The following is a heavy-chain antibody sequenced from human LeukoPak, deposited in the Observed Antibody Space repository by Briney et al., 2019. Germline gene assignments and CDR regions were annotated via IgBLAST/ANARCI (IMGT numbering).Heavy chain of an antibody. CDR2: INHSGSI. D-gene: IGHD2-2*01. CDR3: ARGSIVVVPAAYI. CDR1: GGSISSSSYY. V-gene: IGHV4-39*07. Sequence: SETLSLTCTVSGGSISSSSYYWGWIRQPPGKGLEWIGEINHSGSINYNPSLKSRVTISVDTSKDQFFLKLSSVTAADTAVYYCARGSIVVVPAAYIWGQGTLVTVSS. J-gene: IGHJ4*02.